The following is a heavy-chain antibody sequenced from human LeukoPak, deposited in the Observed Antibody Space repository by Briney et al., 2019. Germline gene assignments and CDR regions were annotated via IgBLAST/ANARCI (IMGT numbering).Heavy chain of an antibody. CDR2: ISGSGGST. CDR1: GFTFSSYA. CDR3: AKDRSGDYSEYFDY. V-gene: IGHV3-23*01. J-gene: IGHJ4*02. Sequence: PGGSQRLSCAASGFTFSSYAMSWVRQAPGKGLEWVTAISGSGGSTYYADSVKGRFTISTDNSKNTLYLQMDSLRAEDTAVYYCAKDRSGDYSEYFDYWGQGTLVTVSS. D-gene: IGHD4-11*01.